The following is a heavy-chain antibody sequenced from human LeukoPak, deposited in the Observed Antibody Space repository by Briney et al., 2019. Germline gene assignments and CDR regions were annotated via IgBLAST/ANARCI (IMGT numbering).Heavy chain of an antibody. J-gene: IGHJ3*02. Sequence: SETLSLTCTVSGGSISSYYWSWIRQPPGKGLERIGYIYYSGSTNYNPSLKSRVTISVDTSKNQFSLKLSSVIAADTAVYYCARAPNYYDSSGHLARGRAFDIWGQGTMVTVSS. V-gene: IGHV4-59*01. CDR3: ARAPNYYDSSGHLARGRAFDI. CDR1: GGSISSYY. D-gene: IGHD3-22*01. CDR2: IYYSGST.